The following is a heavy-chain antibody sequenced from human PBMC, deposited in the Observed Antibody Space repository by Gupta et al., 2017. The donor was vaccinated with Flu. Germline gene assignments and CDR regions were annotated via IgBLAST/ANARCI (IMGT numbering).Heavy chain of an antibody. CDR1: GFTFSDYG. V-gene: IGHV3-30*18. CDR2: ISYDGGIE. J-gene: IGHJ5*02. Sequence: QVQLVESGGGVVQPGRSLRLSCAASGFTFSDYGMHWVRQAPGKGLEWVAVISYDGGIEYYADSVKGRFTISRDNSRATVYLRMNSLRPEDTAVYDCAKGGEYTTPKVILGNWIDPWGQGSLVTVSS. D-gene: IGHD3-16*01. CDR3: AKGGEYTTPKVILGNWIDP.